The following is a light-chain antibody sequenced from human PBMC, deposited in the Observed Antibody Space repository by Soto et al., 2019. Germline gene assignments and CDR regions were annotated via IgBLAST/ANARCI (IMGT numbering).Light chain of an antibody. Sequence: DIQITQSPSSLSASVGDRVTITCRSSQSISTYLNWYQQKPGKAPNLLIYTTSNLESGVPSMFSGSGSGTDFTLTINSLQPEDFATYYCQQSYSTPTFGQGTKVDIK. CDR1: QSISTY. J-gene: IGKJ1*01. CDR2: TTS. CDR3: QQSYSTPT. V-gene: IGKV1-39*01.